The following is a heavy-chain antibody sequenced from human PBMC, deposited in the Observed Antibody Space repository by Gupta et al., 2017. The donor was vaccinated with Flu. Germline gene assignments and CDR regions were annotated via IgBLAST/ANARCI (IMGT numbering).Heavy chain of an antibody. CDR3: AKDATDYFEYFQD. CDR2: ISRDSGTI. J-gene: IGHJ1*01. V-gene: IGHV3-9*01. D-gene: IGHD5-12*01. Sequence: VRQPPGKGLEWISSISRDSGTIQYADSVKGRFTISRDNAKKALYLQMNNLSTEDTALYYCAKDATDYFEYFQDWGQGTPVTVSS.